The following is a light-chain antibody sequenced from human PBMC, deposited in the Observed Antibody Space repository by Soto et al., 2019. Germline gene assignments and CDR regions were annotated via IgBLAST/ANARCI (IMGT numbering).Light chain of an antibody. Sequence: EIVLPRSPATLSVSPGETATLSCRTSQGLNRNLAWYQQKLGQAPRVLIYGASTRATGIPARFSGSGSGTEFILTISSLQSEDFAVYYCHEYNTWPWTFGQGTKVDIK. CDR2: GAS. CDR1: QGLNRN. J-gene: IGKJ1*01. CDR3: HEYNTWPWT. V-gene: IGKV3-15*01.